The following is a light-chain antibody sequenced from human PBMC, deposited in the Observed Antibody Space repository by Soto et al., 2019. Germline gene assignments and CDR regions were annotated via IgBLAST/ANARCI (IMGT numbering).Light chain of an antibody. CDR3: QPCIHWPLT. V-gene: IGKV3-15*01. CDR1: QGIGDT. J-gene: IGKJ4*01. Sequence: EVVMTHSPATLSVSPGAGFTLSCRASQGIGDTLAWYQHKPGQTPRLLIYDTSTRATGVPARFSGSRSGPEFTLTISSLQSEDFAIYYCQPCIHWPLTFGGGTKVEIK. CDR2: DTS.